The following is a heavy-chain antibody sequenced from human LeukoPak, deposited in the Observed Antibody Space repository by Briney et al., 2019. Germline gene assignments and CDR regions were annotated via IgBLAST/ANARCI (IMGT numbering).Heavy chain of an antibody. CDR2: IKQDGSEK. Sequence: PGGSLRLSCAASGFTFSSYWMSWVRQAPGKGLEWVANIKQDGSEKFYVDSVKGRFTISRDNAKSSLYLQMDSLRAEDTAVYYCAGYCSSTSCFRTDYWGQGTLVTVSS. V-gene: IGHV3-7*01. J-gene: IGHJ4*02. CDR1: GFTFSSYW. CDR3: AGYCSSTSCFRTDY. D-gene: IGHD2-2*01.